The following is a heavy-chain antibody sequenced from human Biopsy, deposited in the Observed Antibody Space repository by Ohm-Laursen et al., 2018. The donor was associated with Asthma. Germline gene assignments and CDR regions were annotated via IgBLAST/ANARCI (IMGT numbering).Heavy chain of an antibody. J-gene: IGHJ4*02. CDR2: ISWNSATI. CDR1: GFKFDEYT. CDR3: AKIRSDWVITESFDY. V-gene: IGHV3-9*01. Sequence: SLRLSCTASGFKFDEYTMHWVRQAPGKGLEWVSGISWNSATIGYADSVEGRFTISRDNAKNSVFLHMDSLRPEDTAFYYCAKIRSDWVITESFDYWGQGVLVTVSS. D-gene: IGHD3-22*01.